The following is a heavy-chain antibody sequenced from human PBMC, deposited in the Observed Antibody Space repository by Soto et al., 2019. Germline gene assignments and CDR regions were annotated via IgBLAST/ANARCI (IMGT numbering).Heavy chain of an antibody. D-gene: IGHD3-16*01. J-gene: IGHJ3*02. CDR1: GYSFTSYW. Sequence: GESLKISCKGSGYSFTSYWIDWVRQMPGKGLEWMGIIYPGDSDTRYSPSFQGQVTISAVKSISTAYLQWSSLKDSDTAIYYCASFLGVFTDAFDIWGQGTMVTVSS. V-gene: IGHV5-51*01. CDR2: IYPGDSDT. CDR3: ASFLGVFTDAFDI.